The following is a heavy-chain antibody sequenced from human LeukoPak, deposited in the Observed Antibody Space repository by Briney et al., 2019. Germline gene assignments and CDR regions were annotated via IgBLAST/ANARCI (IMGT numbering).Heavy chain of an antibody. CDR3: ATYSTRNAREFQS. V-gene: IGHV3-48*04. D-gene: IGHD4-11*01. CDR1: GLTFSKYS. J-gene: IGHJ1*01. Sequence: GGSLRLSCAASGLTFSKYSMTWVRQAPGKGLEWVSFIDTSSTTMYYTDSVKGRFTISRDNAKMSLYLQMNSLRVEDTAVYYCATYSTRNAREFQSWGQGTLVTVSS. CDR2: IDTSSTTM.